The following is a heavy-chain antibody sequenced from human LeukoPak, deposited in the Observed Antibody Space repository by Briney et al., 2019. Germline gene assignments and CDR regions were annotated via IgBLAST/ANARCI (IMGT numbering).Heavy chain of an antibody. Sequence: GGSLRLSCAASGFTFSRYCMSWVRQAPGKGLEWLSYISSSSSTVYYADSVKGRFTISRDDAKNSVYLQMNSLRAEDTAVYYCARYNWKYGGAADYWGQGTLVTVSS. CDR2: ISSSSSTV. V-gene: IGHV3-48*01. CDR3: ARYNWKYGGAADY. CDR1: GFTFSRYC. D-gene: IGHD1-7*01. J-gene: IGHJ4*02.